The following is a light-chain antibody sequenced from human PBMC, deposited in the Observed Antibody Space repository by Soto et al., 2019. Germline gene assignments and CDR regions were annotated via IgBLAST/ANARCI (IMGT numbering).Light chain of an antibody. CDR1: LSNIGSNF. CDR3: AAWDDSLRGVV. Sequence: QPVLTQPPSASGTPGQRVTISCSGSLSNIGSNFIYWYQQLPGSAPKLLINRNNERPSGLPDRFSGSKSGTSASLAISGLRSEDEADYHCAAWDDSLRGVVFGGGTKLTVL. J-gene: IGLJ2*01. CDR2: RNN. V-gene: IGLV1-47*01.